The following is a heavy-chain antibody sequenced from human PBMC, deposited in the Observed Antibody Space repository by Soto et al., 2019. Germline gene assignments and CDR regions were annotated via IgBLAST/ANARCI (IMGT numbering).Heavy chain of an antibody. CDR1: GGTFSSYA. Sequence: QVQLVQSGAEVKKPGSSVKVSCKASGGTFSSYAISWVRQAPGQGLEWMGGIIPIFGTANYAQKFQGRVTMTTDESTSTAYMELSSLRSEDTAVYYCAREGAYCGGDCYYWFAPWGQGTLVTVSS. CDR2: IIPIFGTA. D-gene: IGHD2-21*02. CDR3: AREGAYCGGDCYYWFAP. J-gene: IGHJ5*02. V-gene: IGHV1-69*05.